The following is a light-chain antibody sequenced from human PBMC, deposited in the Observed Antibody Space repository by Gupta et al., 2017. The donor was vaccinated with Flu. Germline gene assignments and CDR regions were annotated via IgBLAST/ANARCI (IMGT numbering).Light chain of an antibody. CDR3: QKYGSSPAIT. V-gene: IGKV3-20*01. CDR2: AAS. Sequence: IVLTQSPGTLSLSPGERATLSCRASQSVSSAYLAWYQQKPGQAPRLLIYAASSRATGIPDRFSGSGSGTDFTLTISRLEPEDFAVYYCQKYGSSPAITFGQGTRLEIK. J-gene: IGKJ5*01. CDR1: QSVSSAY.